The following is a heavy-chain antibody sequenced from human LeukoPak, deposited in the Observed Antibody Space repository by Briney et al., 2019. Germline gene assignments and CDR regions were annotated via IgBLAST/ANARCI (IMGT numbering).Heavy chain of an antibody. CDR3: ARGYYDSSGYFPDY. J-gene: IGHJ4*02. V-gene: IGHV1-69*05. Sequence: KISCTGSGYSFASYWIGWVRQAPGQGLEWMGGIIPIFGTANYAQKFQGRVTITTDESTSTAYMELSSLRSEDTAVYYRARGYYDSSGYFPDYWGQGTLVTVSS. CDR1: GYSFASYW. CDR2: IIPIFGTA. D-gene: IGHD3-22*01.